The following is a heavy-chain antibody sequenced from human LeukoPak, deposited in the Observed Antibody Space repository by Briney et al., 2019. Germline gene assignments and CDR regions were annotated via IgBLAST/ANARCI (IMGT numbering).Heavy chain of an antibody. J-gene: IGHJ6*03. CDR1: GGSFSGYY. CDR2: INHSGST. D-gene: IGHD2-21*01. Sequence: SETLSLTCAVYGGSFSGYYWSWIRQPPGKGLEWIGEINHSGSTNYNPSLKSRVTISVDTSKDQFSLKLSSVTAADTAVYYCARHSFERGLFSSFYYYYYMTSGAKGPRSPSP. CDR3: ARHSFERGLFSSFYYYYYMTS. V-gene: IGHV4-34*01.